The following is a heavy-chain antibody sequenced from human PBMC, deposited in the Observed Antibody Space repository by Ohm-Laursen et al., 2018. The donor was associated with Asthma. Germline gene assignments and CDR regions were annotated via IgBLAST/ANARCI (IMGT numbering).Heavy chain of an antibody. CDR3: ARLDWAQSMFDS. V-gene: IGHV4-59*01. CDR2: MFSRGGANYRGGA. J-gene: IGHJ4*02. CDR1: GASFSTYH. D-gene: IGHD3-9*01. Sequence: GTLSLTCTLSGASFSTYHWAWVRQPPGRELEWIAYMFSRGGANYRGGANYNPSLKSRVTLSSDSSTNQVSLRLSSVTAADTAVYFCARLDWAQSMFDSWGQGTQVTVSS.